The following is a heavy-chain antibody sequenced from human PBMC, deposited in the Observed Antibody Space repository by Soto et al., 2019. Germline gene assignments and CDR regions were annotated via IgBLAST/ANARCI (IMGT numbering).Heavy chain of an antibody. Sequence: EVQLVESGGDLAQPGGSLRLSCAASGVTVSNNFMSWVRQAPGKGLEWVSIIYSGGGTQYADSVKGRFTISRDNYKNTVYLQMNSLRVEDTAVYYCARNVPVTPLGYWGQGTLVTVSS. CDR2: IYSGGGT. J-gene: IGHJ4*02. CDR3: ARNVPVTPLGY. CDR1: GVTVSNNF. V-gene: IGHV3-66*01. D-gene: IGHD4-17*01.